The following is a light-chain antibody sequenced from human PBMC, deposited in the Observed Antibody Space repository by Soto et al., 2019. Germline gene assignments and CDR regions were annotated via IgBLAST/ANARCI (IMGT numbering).Light chain of an antibody. CDR3: QQYDNWPRK. V-gene: IGKV3-15*01. CDR2: GTS. CDR1: QSVSNN. J-gene: IGKJ1*01. Sequence: EIVMTQSPATLSVSPGERVTLSCRASQSVSNNLAWYQQKPGQPPRVLIYGTSTRVTGVPARFSGSGAGTEFTLTIGSLQSEDFAIYYCQQYDNWPRKFGQGTTVEIK.